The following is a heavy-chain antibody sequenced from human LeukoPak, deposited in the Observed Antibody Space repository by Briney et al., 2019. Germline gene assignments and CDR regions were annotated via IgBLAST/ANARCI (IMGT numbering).Heavy chain of an antibody. CDR1: GFSFSSYE. CDR2: VIVIGGTT. Sequence: PGGSLRLSCAASGFSFSSYEMNWVRQAPGKGLEWVSTVIVIGGTTTSADSVRGRLTISRDCSKTTLYLQMNSLRAEDTALYFRAKPPPPYSSSSFYFDFWGQGTLVTVSS. J-gene: IGHJ4*02. D-gene: IGHD6-13*01. V-gene: IGHV3-23*01. CDR3: AKPPPPYSSSSFYFDF.